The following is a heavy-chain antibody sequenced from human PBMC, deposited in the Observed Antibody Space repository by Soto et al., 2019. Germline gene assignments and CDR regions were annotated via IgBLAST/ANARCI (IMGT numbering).Heavy chain of an antibody. CDR3: ARCSNYYDSKASFDY. CDR2: IKQDGSEK. D-gene: IGHD3-22*01. J-gene: IGHJ4*02. V-gene: IGHV3-7*01. Sequence: GGSLRLSCVASGFTFSGYWMSWVRQAPGKGLEWVANIKQDGSEKDYVDSVKGRFTISRDNAKNSLYLQMNSLRAEDTAVYYCARCSNYYDSKASFDYWGQGTLVTVSS. CDR1: GFTFSGYW.